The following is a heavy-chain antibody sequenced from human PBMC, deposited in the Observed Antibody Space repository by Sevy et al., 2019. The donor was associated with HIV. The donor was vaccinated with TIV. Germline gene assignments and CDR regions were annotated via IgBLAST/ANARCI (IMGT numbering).Heavy chain of an antibody. J-gene: IGHJ6*03. CDR2: IYYSGST. D-gene: IGHD3-10*01. V-gene: IGHV4-59*01. CDR3: ARVGVVVRGVINYYYYYYMDV. CDR1: GGSISSYY. Sequence: SETLSLTCTVSGGSISSYYWSWIRQPPGKGLEWIGYIYYSGSTNYNPSPKSRVTISVDTSKNQFSLKLSSVTAADTAVYYCARVGVVVRGVINYYYYYYMDVWGKGTTVTVSS.